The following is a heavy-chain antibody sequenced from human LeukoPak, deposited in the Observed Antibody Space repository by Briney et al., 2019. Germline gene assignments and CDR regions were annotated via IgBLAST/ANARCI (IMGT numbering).Heavy chain of an antibody. V-gene: IGHV3-9*01. Sequence: GGSLRLSCAASGFTFDDYAMHWVRQAPGKGLEWVSGISWNSGSIGYADSVKGRFTISRDNAKNSLYLQMNSLRGEDTAVYYCARVGQFDSWGQGTLVTVSS. CDR2: ISWNSGSI. CDR3: ARVGQFDS. J-gene: IGHJ4*02. CDR1: GFTFDDYA.